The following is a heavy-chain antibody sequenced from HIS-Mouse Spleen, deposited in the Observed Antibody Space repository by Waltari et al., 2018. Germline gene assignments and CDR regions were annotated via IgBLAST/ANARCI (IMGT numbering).Heavy chain of an antibody. CDR2: INHRGRT. Sequence: QVQLQQWGAGLLKPSETLSLTCAVYGGSFSGYYWSWIRQPPGKGLEWIGEINHRGRTNNNPSLKSRVTISEDTSKNQFSLKLSSVTAADTAVYYCARRVDPELLWFGELSGRGGPDAFDIWGQGTMVTVSS. CDR1: GGSFSGYY. CDR3: ARRVDPELLWFGELSGRGGPDAFDI. D-gene: IGHD3-10*01. V-gene: IGHV4-34*01. J-gene: IGHJ3*02.